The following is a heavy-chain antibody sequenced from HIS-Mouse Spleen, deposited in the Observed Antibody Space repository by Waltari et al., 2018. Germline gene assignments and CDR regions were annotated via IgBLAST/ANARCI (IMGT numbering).Heavy chain of an antibody. CDR2: ISRGGMTI. D-gene: IGHD4-4*01. CDR1: GFTFSDYY. V-gene: IGHV3-11*01. CDR3: ARDRMTTVTLHYFDY. Sequence: QVQLVESGGGLVKPGGSLRLSCAASGFTFSDYYMSWIRQAPGKGLEWVSYISRGGMTIYYAETVKGRFTISRDNAKNSLYLQMNSLRAEDTAVYYCARDRMTTVTLHYFDYWGQGTLVTVSS. J-gene: IGHJ4*02.